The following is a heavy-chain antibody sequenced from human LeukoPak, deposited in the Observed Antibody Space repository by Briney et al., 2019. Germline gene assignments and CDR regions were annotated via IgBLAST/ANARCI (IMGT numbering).Heavy chain of an antibody. CDR3: ARHERDASLDHALDI. D-gene: IGHD5-24*01. CDR1: GGSISSYY. V-gene: IGHV4-59*08. Sequence: SETLSLTCTVSGGSISSYYWSWIRQAPGKGLEWVGYIYYSGTTSYNPPLKSRVTILVDTSKNQFSLKLSSVTAADTAVYYCARHERDASLDHALDIWGQGTVVTVSS. J-gene: IGHJ3*02. CDR2: IYYSGTT.